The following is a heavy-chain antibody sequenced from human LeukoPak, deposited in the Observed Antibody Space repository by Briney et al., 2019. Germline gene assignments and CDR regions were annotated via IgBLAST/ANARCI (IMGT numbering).Heavy chain of an antibody. V-gene: IGHV3-53*01. CDR3: ANLNYYDSSGSIPPSGY. J-gene: IGHJ4*02. D-gene: IGHD3-22*01. Sequence: GGSLRLSCAASGFTVSSNYMSWVRQAPGKGLEWVSVIYSGGSTYYADSVKGRFTISRDNSKNTLYLQMNSLRAEDTAVYYCANLNYYDSSGSIPPSGYWGQGTLVTVSS. CDR1: GFTVSSNY. CDR2: IYSGGST.